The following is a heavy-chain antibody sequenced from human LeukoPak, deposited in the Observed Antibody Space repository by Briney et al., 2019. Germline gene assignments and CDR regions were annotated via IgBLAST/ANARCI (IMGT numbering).Heavy chain of an antibody. J-gene: IGHJ4*02. Sequence: SETLSLTCTVSGGSISSSSYYWGWIRQPPGKGLEWIGSIYYSGSTYYNPSLKSRVTISVDTSKNQFSPKLSSVTAADTAVYYCARLTVKWGSNFDYWGQGTLVTVSS. V-gene: IGHV4-39*01. CDR3: ARLTVKWGSNFDY. CDR1: GGSISSSSYY. CDR2: IYYSGST. D-gene: IGHD7-27*01.